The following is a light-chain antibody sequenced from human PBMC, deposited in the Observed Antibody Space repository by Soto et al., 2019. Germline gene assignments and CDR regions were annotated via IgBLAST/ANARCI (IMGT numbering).Light chain of an antibody. Sequence: ERVMTQSPATLSVSPGERVTLSCRASQSVSTNLAWYQQRPGQAPSLLIYAATSRATGVPARFSGSGSGTEFTLTISSLQSEDFAEYHCQQYNNWPQTFGQGTKVDIK. J-gene: IGKJ1*01. CDR1: QSVSTN. CDR2: AAT. V-gene: IGKV3-15*01. CDR3: QQYNNWPQT.